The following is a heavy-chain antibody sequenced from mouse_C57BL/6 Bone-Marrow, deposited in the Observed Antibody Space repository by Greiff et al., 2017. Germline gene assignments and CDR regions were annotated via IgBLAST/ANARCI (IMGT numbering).Heavy chain of an antibody. CDR2: IDPETGGT. CDR1: GYTFTDYE. Sequence: QVQLQQSGAELVRPGASVTLSCKASGYTFTDYEMHWVKQTPVHGLEWIGAIDPETGGTAYNQKFKGKAILTADKSSSTAYMERRSLTSEDSAVYYCTRAHYYGSRYDYWGQGTTLTVSS. D-gene: IGHD1-1*01. J-gene: IGHJ2*01. V-gene: IGHV1-15*01. CDR3: TRAHYYGSRYDY.